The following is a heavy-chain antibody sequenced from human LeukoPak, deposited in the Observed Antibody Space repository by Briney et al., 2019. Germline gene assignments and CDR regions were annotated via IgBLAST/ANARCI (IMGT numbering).Heavy chain of an antibody. J-gene: IGHJ4*02. CDR1: GYTFTGYY. CDR2: INPNSGGT. V-gene: IGHV1-2*02. Sequence: ASVKVSCKASGYTFTGYYMHWVRQAPGQGLEWMGWINPNSGGTNYAQKFQGRVTMTRDTSISTAYMELSRLRSDDTAVYYCARVSGYDYSYYDYWGQGTLVTVSS. D-gene: IGHD5-12*01. CDR3: ARVSGYDYSYYDY.